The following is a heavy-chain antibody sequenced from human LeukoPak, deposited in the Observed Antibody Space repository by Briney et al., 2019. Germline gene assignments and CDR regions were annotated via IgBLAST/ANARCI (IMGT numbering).Heavy chain of an antibody. J-gene: IGHJ4*02. CDR1: GYSFASYW. Sequence: GESLKISCKGSGYSFASYWISWVRQMPGKGLEWMGIIYPSDSDTTYSPSFQGQVTISADKSISTAYLQWSSLKASDTAMYYCARRAYGDYHIDYWGQGTLVTVSS. V-gene: IGHV5-51*01. CDR2: IYPSDSDT. CDR3: ARRAYGDYHIDY. D-gene: IGHD4-17*01.